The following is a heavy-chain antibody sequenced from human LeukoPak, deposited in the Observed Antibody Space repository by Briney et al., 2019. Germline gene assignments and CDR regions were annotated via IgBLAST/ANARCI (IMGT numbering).Heavy chain of an antibody. V-gene: IGHV4-61*02. CDR1: GGSISSGSYY. D-gene: IGHD4-17*01. J-gene: IGHJ5*02. CDR3: ARSYGTDWFDP. CDR2: IYTSGST. Sequence: PSETLSLTCTVSGGSISSGSYYWSWIRQPAGKGLEWIGRIYTSGSTNYNPSLKSRVTISVDTSKNQFSLKLSSVTAADTAAYYCARSYGTDWFDPWGQGTLVTVSS.